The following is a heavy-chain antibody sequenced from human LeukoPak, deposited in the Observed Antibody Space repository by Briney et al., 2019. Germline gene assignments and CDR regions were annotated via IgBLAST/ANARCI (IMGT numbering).Heavy chain of an antibody. J-gene: IGHJ4*02. Sequence: GGSLRLSCAASGFTFISYGMHWVRQAPGKGLEWVAVIWYDGSNKYYADSVKGRFTISRDNSKNTLYLQMNSLRAEDTAIYYCAKGRRDARFGTGGYWGQGTVVTVSS. CDR1: GFTFISYG. D-gene: IGHD3-10*01. CDR2: IWYDGSNK. V-gene: IGHV3-33*06. CDR3: AKGRRDARFGTGGY.